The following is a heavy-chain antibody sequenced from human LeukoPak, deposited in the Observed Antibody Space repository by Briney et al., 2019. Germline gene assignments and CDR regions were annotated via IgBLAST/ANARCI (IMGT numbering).Heavy chain of an antibody. D-gene: IGHD6-19*01. V-gene: IGHV4-59*08. CDR3: ARHARIGRDCSKKTTYMRYSSGWYYFDY. Sequence: QASETLSLTCTVSGGSISSYYWSWIRQPPGKGLEWIGYIYYSGSTNYNPSLKSRVTISVDTSKNQFSLKLSSVTAADTAVYYCARHARIGRDCSKKTTYMRYSSGWYYFDYWGQGTLVTVSS. J-gene: IGHJ4*02. CDR2: IYYSGST. CDR1: GGSISSYY.